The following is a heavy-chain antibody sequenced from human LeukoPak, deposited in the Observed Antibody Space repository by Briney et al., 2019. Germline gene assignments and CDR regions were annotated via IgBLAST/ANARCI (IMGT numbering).Heavy chain of an antibody. CDR3: AKDGAYDQFNYYYMDV. V-gene: IGHV3-43D*03. Sequence: GGSLRLSCAASGFTFDDYAIHWVRQAPGKGLEWVSLISWDGGSTYYADSVKGRFSISRDNSKNSLYLQMNSLRTEDTALYYCAKDGAYDQFNYYYMDVWGKGTTVTVSS. J-gene: IGHJ6*03. CDR1: GFTFDDYA. D-gene: IGHD5-12*01. CDR2: ISWDGGST.